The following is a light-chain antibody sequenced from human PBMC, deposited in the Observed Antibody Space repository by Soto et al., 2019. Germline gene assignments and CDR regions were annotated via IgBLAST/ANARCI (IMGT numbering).Light chain of an antibody. CDR2: AAT. CDR3: QQSYSIPHT. Sequence: DIQMTQSPSSLSASIGDRVTLTCRASQSISFYLNWYQQKPGKAPRLLIYAATTLRSGVPLRFSGGGSGADFTLTVSSLQPEDFATYYCQQSYSIPHTFGQGTKVEIK. J-gene: IGKJ1*01. CDR1: QSISFY. V-gene: IGKV1-39*01.